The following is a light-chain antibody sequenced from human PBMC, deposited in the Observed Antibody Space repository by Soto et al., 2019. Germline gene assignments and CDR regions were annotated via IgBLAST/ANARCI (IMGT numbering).Light chain of an antibody. CDR2: DAS. V-gene: IGKV3-11*01. CDR1: QSVSSY. Sequence: EIVLTQSPATLSLSPGERATLSCRSSQSVSSYLAWYQQKPGQAPRLLICDASSRATGIPAWFSGSWSGTDFTLTISSLPPEDFAVYYCQQRNSSPSTFGQGTRLEIK. J-gene: IGKJ5*01. CDR3: QQRNSSPST.